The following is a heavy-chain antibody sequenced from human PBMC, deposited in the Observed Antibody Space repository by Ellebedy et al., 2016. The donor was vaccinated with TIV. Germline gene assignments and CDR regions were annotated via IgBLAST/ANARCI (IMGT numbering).Heavy chain of an antibody. V-gene: IGHV3-13*01. Sequence: GESLKISCAASGFTFSSYDMHWVRQVTGKGLEWVSAIGTAGDTYYPGSVKGRFTISRENAKNSLYLQMNSLRAGDTAVYYCARATEGLDYWGQGVLVTVSS. D-gene: IGHD1-14*01. CDR2: IGTAGDT. J-gene: IGHJ4*02. CDR1: GFTFSSYD. CDR3: ARATEGLDY.